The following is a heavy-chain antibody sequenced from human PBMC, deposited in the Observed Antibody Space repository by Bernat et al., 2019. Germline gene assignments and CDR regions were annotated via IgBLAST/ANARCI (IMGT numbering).Heavy chain of an antibody. D-gene: IGHD6-13*01. J-gene: IGHJ6*02. CDR3: ARDQAAAPDYYYYGMDV. CDR2: ISSSSSYI. Sequence: VQLVESGGGLVKPGGSLRLSCAASGFTFSSYSMNWVRQAPGKGLEWVSSISSSSSYIYYADSVKGRFTISRDNAKNSLYLQMNSLRAEDTAVYYCARDQAAAPDYYYYGMDVWGQGTTVTVSS. CDR1: GFTFSSYS. V-gene: IGHV3-21*01.